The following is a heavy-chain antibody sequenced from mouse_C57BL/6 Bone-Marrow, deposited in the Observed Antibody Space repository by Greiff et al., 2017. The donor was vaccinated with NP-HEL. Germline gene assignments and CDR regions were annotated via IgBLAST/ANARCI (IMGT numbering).Heavy chain of an antibody. V-gene: IGHV1-80*01. CDR2: IYPGDGDT. Sequence: QVQLQQSGAELVKPGASVKISCKASGYAFSSYWMNWVKQRPGKGLEWIGQIYPGDGDTNYNGKFKGKATLTADKSSSTAYMRLSSLTSEDSAVYFCARFHPYGNYWYFDVWGTGTTVTVSS. J-gene: IGHJ1*03. CDR1: GYAFSSYW. D-gene: IGHD2-1*01. CDR3: ARFHPYGNYWYFDV.